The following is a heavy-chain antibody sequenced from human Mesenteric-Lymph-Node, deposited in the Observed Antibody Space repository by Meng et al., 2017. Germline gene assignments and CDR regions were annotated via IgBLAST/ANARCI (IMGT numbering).Heavy chain of an antibody. V-gene: IGHV3-11*01. Sequence: QVQLVESGGGLVKPGGSLRLSCAASGFTFSDFYMGWIRLTPGKGLEWLSYISNTGSTTYSADSVKGRFTISRDDAKNSLFLQMNSVRDDDTAVYYCGRGHWGLDYLGQGTLVTVSS. J-gene: IGHJ4*02. CDR2: ISNTGSTT. D-gene: IGHD7-27*01. CDR1: GFTFSDFY. CDR3: GRGHWGLDY.